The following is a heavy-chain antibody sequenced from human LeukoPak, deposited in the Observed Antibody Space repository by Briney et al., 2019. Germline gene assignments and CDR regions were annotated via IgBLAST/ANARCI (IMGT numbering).Heavy chain of an antibody. J-gene: IGHJ6*03. CDR1: GYSFTSYW. D-gene: IGHD1-26*01. V-gene: IGHV5-51*01. CDR3: ARIGDKIIVGATVYYYYYMDV. CDR2: IYPGDSDT. Sequence: GESLKISCKGSGYSFTSYWIGWVRQMPGKGLEWMGIIYPGDSDTRYSPSFQGQVTISADKSISTAYLQWSSLKASDTAMYYCARIGDKIIVGATVYYYYYMDVWGKGTTVTVSS.